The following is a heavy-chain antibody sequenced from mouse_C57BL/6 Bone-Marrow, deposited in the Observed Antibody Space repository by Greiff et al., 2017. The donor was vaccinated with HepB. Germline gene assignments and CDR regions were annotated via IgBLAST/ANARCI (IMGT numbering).Heavy chain of an antibody. V-gene: IGHV5-4*01. J-gene: IGHJ3*01. CDR1: GFTFSSYA. CDR3: ARDGDYGSSYGAWFAY. D-gene: IGHD1-1*01. Sequence: EVMLVESGGGLVKPGGSLKLSCAASGFTFSSYAMSWVRQTPEKRLEWVATISDGGSYTYYPDNVKGRFTISRDNAKNNLYLQMSHLKSEDTAMYYCARDGDYGSSYGAWFAYWGQGTLVTVSA. CDR2: ISDGGSYT.